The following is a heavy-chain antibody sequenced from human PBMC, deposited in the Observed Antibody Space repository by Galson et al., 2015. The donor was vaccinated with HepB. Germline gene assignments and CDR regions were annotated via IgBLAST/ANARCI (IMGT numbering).Heavy chain of an antibody. V-gene: IGHV3-48*04. CDR1: RFIFSTYS. Sequence: SLRLSCAASRFIFSTYSMNWVRQAPGKGLEWLSYISSGSGIRYYADSVKGRFTISRDDAKNSLYLQMNSLRAEGTAVYYCVFLRGNDLKPLDYWGQGTLVTVSS. D-gene: IGHD5-12*01. CDR2: ISSGSGIR. CDR3: VFLRGNDLKPLDY. J-gene: IGHJ4*02.